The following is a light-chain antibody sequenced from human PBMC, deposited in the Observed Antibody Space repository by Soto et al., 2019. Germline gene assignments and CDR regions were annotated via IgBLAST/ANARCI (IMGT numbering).Light chain of an antibody. CDR3: AVWDGSLNGVL. V-gene: IGLV1-44*01. CDR1: SSNIGSSP. J-gene: IGLJ3*02. CDR2: TDS. Sequence: QSLLTHPPSLSGTPGQRVTISCSGSSSNIGSSPVNWYQQVPGTAPKLLIHTDSQRPSGVPDRFSGSKSDTSASLAISGLQSEDEADYHCAVWDGSLNGVLFGGGTKVTVL.